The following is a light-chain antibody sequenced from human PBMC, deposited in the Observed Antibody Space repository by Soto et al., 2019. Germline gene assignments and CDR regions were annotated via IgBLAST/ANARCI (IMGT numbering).Light chain of an antibody. J-gene: IGLJ2*01. CDR1: SSNIGSNY. V-gene: IGLV1-47*01. CDR3: AAWDDSRGV. Sequence: QSVLTQPPSASGTPGQRVTISCSGSSSNIGSNYVYWYQQLPGTAPKLLIYRNNQRPSGVPDRFSGSKSGTSASLAISGLRSEDEADYYCAAWDDSRGVFGGGTQLTV. CDR2: RNN.